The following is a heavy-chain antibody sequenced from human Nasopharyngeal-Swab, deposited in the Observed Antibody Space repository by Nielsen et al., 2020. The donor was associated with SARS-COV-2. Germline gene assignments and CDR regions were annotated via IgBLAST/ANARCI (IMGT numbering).Heavy chain of an antibody. Sequence: PPGKGPGWIGYIYYSGSTNYSPSLKCRVTISVDTSKNQFSLKLSSVTAADTAVYYCAGAVAGTGWDYWGQGTLVTVSS. J-gene: IGHJ4*02. CDR2: IYYSGST. CDR3: AGAVAGTGWDY. D-gene: IGHD6-19*01. V-gene: IGHV4-59*01.